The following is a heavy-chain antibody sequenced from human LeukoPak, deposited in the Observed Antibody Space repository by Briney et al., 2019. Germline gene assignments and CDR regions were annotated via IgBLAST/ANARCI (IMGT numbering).Heavy chain of an antibody. CDR2: IYHSGST. D-gene: IGHD6-13*01. CDR3: ARGGAAAGNGLDY. V-gene: IGHV4-59*12. CDR1: GGSNSTYY. J-gene: IGHJ4*02. Sequence: SETLSLTCTVSGGSNSTYYWSWIRQPPGKGLEWIGYIYHSGSTNYNPSLKSRVTISVDTSKNQFSLKLSSVTAADTAVYYCARGGAAAGNGLDYWGQGTLVTVSS.